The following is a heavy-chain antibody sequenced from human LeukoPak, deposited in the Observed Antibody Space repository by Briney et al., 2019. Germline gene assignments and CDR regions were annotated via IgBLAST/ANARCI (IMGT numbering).Heavy chain of an antibody. D-gene: IGHD1-26*01. CDR2: ITWDSGSL. Sequence: GRSLRLSCAASGFNFEEYAMHWVRQAPGKGLEWVSGITWDSGSLDYADSVKGRFTISRDSADNSLYLEMNSLRPEDMALYYCAKDLSVRRGWELLSYHYGMDVWGQGATVTVSS. CDR1: GFNFEEYA. J-gene: IGHJ6*02. CDR3: AKDLSVRRGWELLSYHYGMDV. V-gene: IGHV3-9*03.